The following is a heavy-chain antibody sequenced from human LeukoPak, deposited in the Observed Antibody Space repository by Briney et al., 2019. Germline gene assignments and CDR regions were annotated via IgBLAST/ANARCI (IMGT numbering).Heavy chain of an antibody. CDR3: ARQRELAAAGTAFDY. J-gene: IGHJ4*02. CDR2: IYYSGST. CDR1: GGSISSSSYY. V-gene: IGHV4-39*01. D-gene: IGHD6-13*01. Sequence: NPSETLSLTCTVSGGSISSSSYYWGWIRQPPGKGLEWIGSIYYSGSTYYNPSLKGRVTISVDTSKNQFSLKLSSVTAADTAVYYCARQRELAAAGTAFDYWGQGTLVTVSS.